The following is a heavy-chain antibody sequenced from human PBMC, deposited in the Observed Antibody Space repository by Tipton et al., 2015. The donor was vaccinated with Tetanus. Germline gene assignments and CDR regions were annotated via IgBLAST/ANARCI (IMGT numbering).Heavy chain of an antibody. J-gene: IGHJ4*02. Sequence: GSLRLSCAASGFTLSDYYMSWVRQAPGKGLEWLSSVSSTTSYIYYADSVKGRFTISRDNAKNSLYPQMNSLRADDTAVYYCASGSTLDYWGLGTLVTVSS. D-gene: IGHD6-25*01. CDR3: ASGSTLDY. CDR1: GFTLSDYY. V-gene: IGHV3-11*06. CDR2: VSSTTSYI.